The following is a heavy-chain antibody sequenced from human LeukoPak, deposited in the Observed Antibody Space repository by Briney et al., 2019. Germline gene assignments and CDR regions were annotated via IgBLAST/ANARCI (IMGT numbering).Heavy chain of an antibody. CDR3: AKSYYDFWSCYPDAFAF. Sequence: GGSLRLSCTASGFTFSSYAMSWVRQSPGKGLEWVSAISRSGGSTYYADSVKGRFTISRDNSKHTLYLQMNSLRAEDTAVYYCAKSYYDFWSCYPDAFAFWGEGTMVTVPS. CDR1: GFTFSSYA. D-gene: IGHD3-3*01. CDR2: ISRSGGST. J-gene: IGHJ3*01. V-gene: IGHV3-23*01.